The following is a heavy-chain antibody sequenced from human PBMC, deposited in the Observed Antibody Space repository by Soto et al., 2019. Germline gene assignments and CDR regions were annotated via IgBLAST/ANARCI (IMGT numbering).Heavy chain of an antibody. D-gene: IGHD3-3*01. Sequence: HPGGSLRLSCAASGFTFSSYAMHWVRQAPGKGLEWVAVISYDGSNKYYADSVKGRFTISRDNSKNTLYLQMNSLRAEDTDVYYCARDRVNTIFGVVSSGMDVWGQGTTVTVSS. J-gene: IGHJ6*02. CDR2: ISYDGSNK. CDR3: ARDRVNTIFGVVSSGMDV. CDR1: GFTFSSYA. V-gene: IGHV3-30-3*01.